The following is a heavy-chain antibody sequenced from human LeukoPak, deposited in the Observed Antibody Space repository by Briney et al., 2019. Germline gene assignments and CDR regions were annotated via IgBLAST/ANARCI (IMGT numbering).Heavy chain of an antibody. V-gene: IGHV3-74*01. CDR2: INKDGSVI. J-gene: IGHJ4*02. D-gene: IGHD1-26*01. CDR1: GFTFSSSW. CDR3: VKVRGRARVGYFDY. Sequence: GGSLRLSCAASGFTFSSSWLHWVRQAPGKGLVWVSRINKDGSVIDYAESVKGRFSISRGNAKNTLYLQMNSLRVEDTAIYYCVKVRGRARVGYFDYWGQGALVTVSS.